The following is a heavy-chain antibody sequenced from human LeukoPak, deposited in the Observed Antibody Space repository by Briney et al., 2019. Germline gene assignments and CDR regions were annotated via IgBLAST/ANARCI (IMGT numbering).Heavy chain of an antibody. CDR1: GGSISSYY. D-gene: IGHD5-12*01. V-gene: IGHV4-59*01. CDR3: ARGLLNSGLHPFDY. Sequence: PSETLSLTCIVSGGSISSYYWSWIRQPPGKGLEWIGYIYYSGSTNYNPSLKSRVTISVDTSKNQFSLKLSSVTAADTAVYYCARGLLNSGLHPFDYWGQGTLVTVSS. CDR2: IYYSGST. J-gene: IGHJ4*02.